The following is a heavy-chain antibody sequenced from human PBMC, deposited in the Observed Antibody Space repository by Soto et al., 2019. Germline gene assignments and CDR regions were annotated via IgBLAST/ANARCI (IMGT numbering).Heavy chain of an antibody. V-gene: IGHV1-18*01. Sequence: GASVKVSCKASGYTFTSYGISWVRQAPGQGLEWMGWISAYNGNTNYAQKLQGRVTMTTDTSTSTAYMELRSPRSDDTAVYYCARDSSDQTYYYGSGSQDRAFDYWGQGTLVTVSS. CDR1: GYTFTSYG. J-gene: IGHJ4*02. CDR2: ISAYNGNT. CDR3: ARDSSDQTYYYGSGSQDRAFDY. D-gene: IGHD3-10*01.